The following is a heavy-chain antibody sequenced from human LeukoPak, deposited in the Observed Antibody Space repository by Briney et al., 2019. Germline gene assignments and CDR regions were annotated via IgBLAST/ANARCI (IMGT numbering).Heavy chain of an antibody. CDR1: GYTFTNYG. Sequence: ASVKVSCKTSGYTFTNYGISWVRQAPGLGLEWMGWISAYNGSTNYAQKVQGRVTMTTDTSTSTAYMELRSLRSDDTAVYYCARDQSVRLLQTSSTYFKHVFAIWGQGSMVTVSS. J-gene: IGHJ3*02. CDR2: ISAYNGST. D-gene: IGHD6-13*01. CDR3: ARDQSVRLLQTSSTYFKHVFAI. V-gene: IGHV1-18*01.